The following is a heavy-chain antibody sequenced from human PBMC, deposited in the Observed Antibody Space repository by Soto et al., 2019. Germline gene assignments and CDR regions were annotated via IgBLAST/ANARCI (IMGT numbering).Heavy chain of an antibody. CDR1: GYTFTGYY. CDR3: ARGSRIAAAGGDWFDP. CDR2: INPNSGGT. J-gene: IGHJ5*02. V-gene: IGHV1-2*04. Sequence: ASVKVSCKASGYTFTGYYMHWVRQAPGQGLEWMGWINPNSGGTNYAQKFQGWVTMTRDTSISTAYVELSRLRSDDTAVYYCARGSRIAAAGGDWFDPWGQGTLVTVSS. D-gene: IGHD6-13*01.